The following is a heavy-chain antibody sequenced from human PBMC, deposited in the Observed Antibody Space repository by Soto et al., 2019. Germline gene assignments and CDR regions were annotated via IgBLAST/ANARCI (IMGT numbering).Heavy chain of an antibody. CDR2: IDPMLGIG. D-gene: IGHD2-8*01. CDR1: GVDFSGLG. CDR3: AGDLGVSVRDY. V-gene: IGHV1-69*01. Sequence: QVQLVQSGAEVRKPGSSVKVSCKASGVDFSGLGLGWVPQAPGQGLEWMGGIDPMLGIGSYAEKFRGRVTITADESTSTAYLELRSLTSTDTAVYYCAGDLGVSVRDYWGQGTPVIVSS. J-gene: IGHJ4*02.